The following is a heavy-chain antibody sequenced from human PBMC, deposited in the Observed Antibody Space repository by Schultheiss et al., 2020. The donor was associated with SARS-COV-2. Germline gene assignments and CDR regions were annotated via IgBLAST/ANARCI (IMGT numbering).Heavy chain of an antibody. D-gene: IGHD3-10*01. CDR2: IYYSGST. CDR1: GGSISSYY. V-gene: IGHV4-59*01. CDR3: AGDGSGSYYKLGYFDY. J-gene: IGHJ4*02. Sequence: SETLSLTCTVSGGSISSYYWSWIRQPPGKGLEWIGYIYYSGSTNYNPSLKSRVTISVDTSKNQFSLKLSSVTAADTAVYYCAGDGSGSYYKLGYFDYWGQGTLVTVSS.